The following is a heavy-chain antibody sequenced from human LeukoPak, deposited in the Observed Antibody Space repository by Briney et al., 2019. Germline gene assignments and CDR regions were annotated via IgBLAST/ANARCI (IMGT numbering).Heavy chain of an antibody. Sequence: PGGSLRLSCAASGFTFSSYSMNWFRQAPGKGLEWVSSISSSSSYIYYADSVKGRFTISRDNAKNSLYLQMNSLRAEDTAVYYCARAVEMATSYYGMDVWGQGTTVTVSS. V-gene: IGHV3-21*01. J-gene: IGHJ6*02. CDR1: GFTFSSYS. D-gene: IGHD5-24*01. CDR2: ISSSSSYI. CDR3: ARAVEMATSYYGMDV.